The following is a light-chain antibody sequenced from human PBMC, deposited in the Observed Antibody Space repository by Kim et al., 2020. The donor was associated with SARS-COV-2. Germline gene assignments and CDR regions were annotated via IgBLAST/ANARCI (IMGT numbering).Light chain of an antibody. V-gene: IGKV1-5*03. J-gene: IGKJ4*01. Sequence: DIQMTQSPSTLSASVGDRVTITCRASQSISSWLAWYQQESGKAPKLLIYRASSLESGVPSRFSGSGSGTEFTLTISSLQPDDFATYYCQQYNTYPLTFGGGTKVDIK. CDR3: QQYNTYPLT. CDR1: QSISSW. CDR2: RAS.